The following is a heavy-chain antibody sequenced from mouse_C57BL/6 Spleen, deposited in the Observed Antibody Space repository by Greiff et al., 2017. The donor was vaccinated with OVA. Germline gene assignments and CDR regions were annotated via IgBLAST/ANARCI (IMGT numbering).Heavy chain of an antibody. CDR2: ISSGSSTI. J-gene: IGHJ1*03. D-gene: IGHD1-1*01. CDR3: AGNYYGSSEGYFDV. CDR1: GFTFSDYG. V-gene: IGHV5-17*01. Sequence: DVKLVESGGGLVKPGGSLKLSCAASGFTFSDYGMHWVRQAPEKGLEWVAYISSGSSTIYYADTVKGRFTISRDNAKNTLFLQMTSLRSEDTAMYYCAGNYYGSSEGYFDVWGTGTTVTVSS.